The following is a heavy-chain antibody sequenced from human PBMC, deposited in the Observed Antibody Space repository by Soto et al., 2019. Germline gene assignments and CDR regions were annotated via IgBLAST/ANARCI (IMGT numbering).Heavy chain of an antibody. CDR3: AQSQRLTEAFDI. V-gene: IGHV5-51*01. CDR2: MYPGDSDT. CDR1: GYTFSDYW. Sequence: GESLKISCKGSGYTFSDYWIGWVRQMPGKGLEWMGIMYPGDSDTRYSPSFQGHVTISADKSFTTAYLQWSSLKASDTAMYYCAQSQRLTEAFDIWGQGTMVTVSS. J-gene: IGHJ3*02.